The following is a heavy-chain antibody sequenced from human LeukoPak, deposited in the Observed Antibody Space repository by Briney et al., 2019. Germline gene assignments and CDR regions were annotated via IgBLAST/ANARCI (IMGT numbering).Heavy chain of an antibody. CDR1: GFTFDDYA. Sequence: GRSLRLSCAASGFTFDDYAMHWVRQAPGGGLEWVSGISWNSGSIGYADSVKGRFTISRDNAKNSLYLQMNSLRAEDTALYYCAKGDYGTRPPYFDYWGQGTLVTVSS. V-gene: IGHV3-9*01. CDR3: AKGDYGTRPPYFDY. J-gene: IGHJ4*02. D-gene: IGHD3-16*01. CDR2: ISWNSGSI.